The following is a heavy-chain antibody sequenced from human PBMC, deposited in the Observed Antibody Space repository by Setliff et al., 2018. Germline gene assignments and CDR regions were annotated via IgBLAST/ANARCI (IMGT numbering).Heavy chain of an antibody. J-gene: IGHJ4*02. D-gene: IGHD5-12*01. CDR3: ARHRVGNSGYAIPILDF. Sequence: PGESLKISCQGSGYSFTNYRIGWVRQMPGKGLEWMGIIYPDDSETTYSPSFQGQVTISVDKSINTAYLQWSSLKASDTAMYYCARHRVGNSGYAIPILDFWGQGALVTVSS. V-gene: IGHV5-51*01. CDR2: IYPDDSET. CDR1: GYSFTNYR.